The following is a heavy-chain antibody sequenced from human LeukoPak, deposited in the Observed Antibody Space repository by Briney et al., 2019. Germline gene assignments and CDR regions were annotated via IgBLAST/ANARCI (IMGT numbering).Heavy chain of an antibody. CDR1: GGTFSSYA. Sequence: SVKVSCKASGGTFSSYAISWVRQAPGQGLEWMGGIIPIFGTANYAQKFQGRVTITADKSTSTAYMELSSLRSEDTAVYYCAREPEMATIPYFDYWGQGTLVTVSS. CDR2: IIPIFGTA. V-gene: IGHV1-69*06. CDR3: AREPEMATIPYFDY. D-gene: IGHD5-24*01. J-gene: IGHJ4*02.